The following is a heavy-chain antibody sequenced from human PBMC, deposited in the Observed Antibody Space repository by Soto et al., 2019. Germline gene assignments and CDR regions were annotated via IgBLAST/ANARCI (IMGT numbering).Heavy chain of an antibody. Sequence: ASVKVSCKASGYTFTSYYMHWVRQAPGQGLEWMGIINPSGGSTSYAQKFQGRVTMTRDTSTSTVYMELSSLRSEDTAVYYCARDRLGPSGYCSSTRCYSGGMDVWGQGTTVTVSS. V-gene: IGHV1-46*01. CDR3: ARDRLGPSGYCSSTRCYSGGMDV. CDR1: GYTFTSYY. CDR2: INPSGGST. D-gene: IGHD2-2*02. J-gene: IGHJ6*02.